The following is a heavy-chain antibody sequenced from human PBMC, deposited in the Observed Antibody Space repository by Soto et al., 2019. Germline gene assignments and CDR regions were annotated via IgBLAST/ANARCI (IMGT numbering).Heavy chain of an antibody. CDR1: GYNFHTYW. Sequence: GESLKISCKGSGYNFHTYWISWVRQMPGKGLEWMGFIYPHDSDTRYSPSFRGQVTISADKSINTAYLQWTSLKASDTAIYFCARPTDYHYGMQVWGQGTTVTVSS. J-gene: IGHJ6*02. V-gene: IGHV5-51*01. D-gene: IGHD4-17*01. CDR3: ARPTDYHYGMQV. CDR2: IYPHDSDT.